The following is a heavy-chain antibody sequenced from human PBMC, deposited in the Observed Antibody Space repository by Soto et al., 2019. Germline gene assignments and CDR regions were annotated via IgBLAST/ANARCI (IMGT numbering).Heavy chain of an antibody. D-gene: IGHD2-21*02. V-gene: IGHV3-7*03. CDR2: IPQDGVDG. CDR3: ARDHLILPAHDFFYGSDV. J-gene: IGHJ6*02. Sequence: GGSLRLSCEVPGFTFSMYSMSWVRQSPGKGLEWVAKIPQDGVDGHYADSVKGRFTISRDNGKNSLYLQLNNLRAEDTAVYYCARDHLILPAHDFFYGSDVWGRGATVTVSS. CDR1: GFTFSMYS.